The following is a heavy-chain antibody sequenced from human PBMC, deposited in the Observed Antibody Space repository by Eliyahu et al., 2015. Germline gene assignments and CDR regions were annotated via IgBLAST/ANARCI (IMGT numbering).Heavy chain of an antibody. CDR2: IYYSGST. D-gene: IGHD3-9*01. V-gene: IGHV4-31*03. CDR3: AREEAYYDILTGYYNGELDY. Sequence: QVQLQESGPGLVKPSQTLSXTCXVSGGSISXGGXYWSWIRQHPGKGLEWIGYIYYSGSTYYNPSLKSRVTISVDTSKNQFSLKLSSVTAADTAVYYCAREEAYYDILTGYYNGELDYWGQGTLVTVSS. CDR1: GGSISXGGXY. J-gene: IGHJ4*02.